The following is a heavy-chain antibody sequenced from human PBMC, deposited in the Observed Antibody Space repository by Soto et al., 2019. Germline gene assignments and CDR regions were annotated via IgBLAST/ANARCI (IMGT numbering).Heavy chain of an antibody. CDR2: TSYDGSNA. Sequence: QVQLVESGGVVVQPGTSLRLSCVGSGFTFRSFVIHWVRQAPGKGLEWVALTSYDGSNAYYGESVKGRFTISRDNSKNTVDLQMDSLRVEDTARYYFARWGKTGGLDFWGQGTLVSVSS. V-gene: IGHV3-30*03. J-gene: IGHJ4*02. CDR3: ARWGKTGGLDF. CDR1: GFTFRSFV. D-gene: IGHD3-16*01.